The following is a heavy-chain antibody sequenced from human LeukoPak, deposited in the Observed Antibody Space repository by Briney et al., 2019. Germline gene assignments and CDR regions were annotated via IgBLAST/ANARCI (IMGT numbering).Heavy chain of an antibody. CDR3: ARGAYDFLGRGYYMDV. D-gene: IGHD3-3*01. J-gene: IGHJ6*03. CDR2: IIPIFGTA. Sequence: SEKVSCKASGGTFSSYAISWVRQAPGQGLEWMGGIIPIFGTANYAQKFQGRVTITTDESTSTAYMELSSLRSEDTAVYYCARGAYDFLGRGYYMDVWGKGTTVTVSS. V-gene: IGHV1-69*05. CDR1: GGTFSSYA.